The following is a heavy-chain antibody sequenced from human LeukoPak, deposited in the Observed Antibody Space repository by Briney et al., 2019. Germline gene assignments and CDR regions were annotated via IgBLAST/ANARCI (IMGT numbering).Heavy chain of an antibody. D-gene: IGHD1-14*01. V-gene: IGHV3-30-3*01. CDR1: GFTFINYA. CDR3: ASLRTDY. J-gene: IGHJ4*02. CDR2: ISYDGSNK. Sequence: GRSLRLSCAASGFTFINYAIHWARQAPGKGLEWVAVISYDGSNKYYADSVKGRFTVSRDNSKNTLYLQMNSLRAEDTAVYYCASLRTDYWGQGTLVTVSS.